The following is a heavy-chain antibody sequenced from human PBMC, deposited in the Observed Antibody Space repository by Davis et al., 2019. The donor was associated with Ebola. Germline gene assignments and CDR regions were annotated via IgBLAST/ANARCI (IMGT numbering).Heavy chain of an antibody. CDR2: ISSDSYFI. CDR3: ARGGYYDSSGYSHDAFDI. Sequence: PGGSLRLSCAASGFTFSGYGMNWVRQAPGKGLEWVSSISSDSYFIYYADSLKGRFTISRDNAKNSLYLQLNSLRPEDTAVYHCARGGYYDSSGYSHDAFDIWGQGTRVTVSS. V-gene: IGHV3-21*01. J-gene: IGHJ3*02. CDR1: GFTFSGYG. D-gene: IGHD3-22*01.